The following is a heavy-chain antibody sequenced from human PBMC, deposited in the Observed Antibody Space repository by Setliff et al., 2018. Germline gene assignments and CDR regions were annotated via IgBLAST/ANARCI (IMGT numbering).Heavy chain of an antibody. J-gene: IGHJ6*03. D-gene: IGHD6-6*01. V-gene: IGHV4-61*09. CDR1: GASISSGNDF. CDR3: ARDLYSSSSGGFYYYYYYMDV. Sequence: NPSETLSLTCSVSGASISSGNDFWNWIRQPAGKGLEWIGHIYSSGSTNYNPSLKSRVTISVDRSKNQFSLKLSSVIAADTAVYYCARDLYSSSSGGFYYYYYYMDVWGKGTTVTVSS. CDR2: IYSSGST.